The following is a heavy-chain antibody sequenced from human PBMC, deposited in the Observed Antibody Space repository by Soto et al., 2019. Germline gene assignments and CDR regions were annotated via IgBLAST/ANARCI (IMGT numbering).Heavy chain of an antibody. CDR2: INANAIDT. Sequence: GGSLRLSCAASGFIFGNHGMTWVRQAPGRALEWVSTINANAIDTHYADSVKGRFTISRDNSKSTLDLQRNSLRAEDTAIYYCVSWASAHFDFWGPGTLVTVSS. J-gene: IGHJ4*02. CDR1: GFIFGNHG. V-gene: IGHV3-23*01. D-gene: IGHD3-16*01. CDR3: VSWASAHFDF.